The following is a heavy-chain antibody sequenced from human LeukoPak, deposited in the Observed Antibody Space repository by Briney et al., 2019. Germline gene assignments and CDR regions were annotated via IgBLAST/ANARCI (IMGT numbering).Heavy chain of an antibody. CDR3: ARGIHHGDYYFDY. D-gene: IGHD4-17*01. J-gene: IGHJ4*02. V-gene: IGHV3-53*01. Sequence: GGSLRLSCVVSGFTVSSNYMSWVRQAPGKGLEWVSVTYVGGTTYYADSVKGRFTISRDNAKNALYPQITTLTAEDTAVYYCARGIHHGDYYFDYWGQGTLVTVSS. CDR1: GFTVSSNY. CDR2: TYVGGTT.